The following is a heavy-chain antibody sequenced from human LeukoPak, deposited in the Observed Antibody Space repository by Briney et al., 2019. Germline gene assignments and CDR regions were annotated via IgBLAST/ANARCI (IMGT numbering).Heavy chain of an antibody. D-gene: IGHD6-13*01. CDR2: ISYDGSNT. J-gene: IGHJ5*02. CDR3: AKDSGSWYQNWFDP. V-gene: IGHV3-30*18. Sequence: GRSLRLSCAASGFTFNNYGMHWVRQAPGKGLEWVAIISYDGSNTYYADSVKGRFTISRDNSKNTLYLQMNSLRAEDTAVYYCAKDSGSWYQNWFDPWGQGTLVTVSS. CDR1: GFTFNNYG.